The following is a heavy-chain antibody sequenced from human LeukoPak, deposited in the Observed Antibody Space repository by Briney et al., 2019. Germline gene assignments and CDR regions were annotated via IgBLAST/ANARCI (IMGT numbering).Heavy chain of an antibody. CDR1: GFTFSSYA. D-gene: IGHD1-1*01. CDR2: ISGNGGST. J-gene: IGHJ4*02. Sequence: GGSLRLSCAASGFTFSSYAMSWVRQAPGKGMEWVSVISGNGGSTYYADSVKGRFTLSRDDSRNTVYLQLNNLRVEDTAIYYCAKANWVSNADAVWWGRGTQVTVSS. CDR3: AKANWVSNADAVW. V-gene: IGHV3-23*01.